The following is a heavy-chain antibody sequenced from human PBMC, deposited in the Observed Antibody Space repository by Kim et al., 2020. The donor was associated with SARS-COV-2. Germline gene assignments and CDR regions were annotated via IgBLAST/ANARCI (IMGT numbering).Heavy chain of an antibody. D-gene: IGHD4-17*01. CDR1: GFTVSSSY. J-gene: IGHJ4*02. V-gene: IGHV3-53*01. Sequence: LRLSCAASGFTVSSSYVSWVRQAPGKGLEWVSVIYRDGSTFYAESVKGRFTISRDNPENTVYLQMNSLRAEDTAGYYCAKTVTTGNYDSWGQGTLVTVSS. CDR3: AKTVTTGNYDS. CDR2: IYRDGST.